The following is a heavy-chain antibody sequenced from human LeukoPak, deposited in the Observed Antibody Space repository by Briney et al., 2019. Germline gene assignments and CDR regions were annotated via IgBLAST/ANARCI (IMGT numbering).Heavy chain of an antibody. J-gene: IGHJ5*02. V-gene: IGHV1-2*02. CDR1: GYTFTGYY. D-gene: IGHD4-17*01. CDR3: ARPGERDYGDYAWFDP. Sequence: GASVKVSCKASGYTFTGYYMHWVRQAPGQGLEWMRWINPNSGGTNYAQKFQGRVTMTRDTSISTAYMELSRLRSDDTAVYYCARPGERDYGDYAWFDPWGQGTLVTVSS. CDR2: INPNSGGT.